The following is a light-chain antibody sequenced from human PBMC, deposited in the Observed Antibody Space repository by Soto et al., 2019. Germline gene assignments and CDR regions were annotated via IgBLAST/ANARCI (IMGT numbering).Light chain of an antibody. CDR1: QSLLHSNGYNY. Sequence: MTQSPLSLPVTPGVPASISCRSSQSLLHSNGYNYLAWYQQKPGKAPKLLIYKPSTLKSGVPSRFSGRGSGTEFTLTISSLQPDDFATYYCQHYNSYSEAFGPGTKVDIK. CDR3: QHYNSYSEA. V-gene: IGKV1-5*03. J-gene: IGKJ1*01. CDR2: KPS.